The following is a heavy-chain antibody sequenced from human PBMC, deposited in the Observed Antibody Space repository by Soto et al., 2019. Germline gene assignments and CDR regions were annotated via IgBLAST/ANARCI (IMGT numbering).Heavy chain of an antibody. J-gene: IGHJ4*02. CDR2: IIPLFGAP. CDR1: GGTFSDLA. Sequence: QVHLVQSGAEVKKPGSSVRVSCKTSGGTFSDLAFSWVRQAPRQGLEWVGGIIPLFGAPNYAREFQGRVTISADESSSTVYMELGSLRSEDTAVYYCASERVAEMATGGYFDNWGQGTLVTVSS. CDR3: ASERVAEMATGGYFDN. V-gene: IGHV1-69*01. D-gene: IGHD5-12*01.